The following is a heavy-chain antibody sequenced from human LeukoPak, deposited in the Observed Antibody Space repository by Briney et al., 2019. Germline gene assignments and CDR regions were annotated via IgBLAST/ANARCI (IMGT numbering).Heavy chain of an antibody. Sequence: GESLRISCKGSGYSFTSYWISWVRQMPGKGLEWLGRIDPSDSYTNYSPSFQGHVTISAEKSISTAYLQWSSLKASDTAMYYCARQVEDIVVVVAATPHYGMDVWGKGTTVTVSS. CDR1: GYSFTSYW. D-gene: IGHD2-15*01. V-gene: IGHV5-10-1*01. CDR3: ARQVEDIVVVVAATPHYGMDV. CDR2: IDPSDSYT. J-gene: IGHJ6*04.